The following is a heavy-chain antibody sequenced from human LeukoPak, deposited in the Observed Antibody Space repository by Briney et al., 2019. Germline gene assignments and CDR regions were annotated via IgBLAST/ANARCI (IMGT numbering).Heavy chain of an antibody. V-gene: IGHV1-69*04. CDR3: ARDSTPVSYSPNYFDY. CDR1: GGTFSSYA. Sequence: ASVKVSCKASGGTFSSYAISWVRQAPGQGLEWMGRIIPILGIANYAQKFQGRVTITADKSTSTAYMELSNLRSEDTAVYYCARDSTPVSYSPNYFDYWGQGTLVTVSS. CDR2: IIPILGIA. D-gene: IGHD2-2*02. J-gene: IGHJ4*02.